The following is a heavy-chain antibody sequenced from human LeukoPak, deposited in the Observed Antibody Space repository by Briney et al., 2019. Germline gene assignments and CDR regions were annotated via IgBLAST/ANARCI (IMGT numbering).Heavy chain of an antibody. V-gene: IGHV4-34*01. CDR1: GGSISSYY. Sequence: PSETLSLTCTVSGGSISSYYWSWIRQPPGKGLEWIGEINHSGSTNYNPSLKSRVTISVDTSKNQFSLKLSSVTAADTAVYYCARHGSRSCIWGQGTLVTVSS. CDR2: INHSGST. J-gene: IGHJ4*02. D-gene: IGHD2-2*01. CDR3: ARHGSRSCI.